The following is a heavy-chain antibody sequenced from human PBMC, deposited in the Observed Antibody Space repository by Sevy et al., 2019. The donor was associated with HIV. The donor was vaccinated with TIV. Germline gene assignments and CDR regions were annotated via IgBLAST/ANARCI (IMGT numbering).Heavy chain of an antibody. Sequence: GGSLRLSCAASGFTFSNYWMNWVRQAPGKGLEWVANIKQGGNEKYYVDSVKGRFTLSRDNAKNSVSLQMNSLRAEDTAVYYCARGGPLVDAALIPWGMDVCGQGTTVTVSS. CDR3: ARGGPLVDAALIPWGMDV. D-gene: IGHD5-18*01. V-gene: IGHV3-7*01. CDR2: IKQGGNEK. CDR1: GFTFSNYW. J-gene: IGHJ6*02.